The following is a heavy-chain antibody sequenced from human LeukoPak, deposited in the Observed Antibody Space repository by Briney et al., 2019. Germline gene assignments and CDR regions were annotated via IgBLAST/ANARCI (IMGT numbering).Heavy chain of an antibody. CDR1: GGSISSYY. CDR3: ARGRKSSTLEFDP. D-gene: IGHD6-19*01. CDR2: IYYSGST. Sequence: SETLSLTCTVSGGSISSYYWSWVRQPPGKGREWIGYIYYSGSTNYNPSLKSRVTISVKKYKNEFSLKLSSVTAADTAVYYCARGRKSSTLEFDPWGQGTLVTVSS. J-gene: IGHJ5*02. V-gene: IGHV4-59*01.